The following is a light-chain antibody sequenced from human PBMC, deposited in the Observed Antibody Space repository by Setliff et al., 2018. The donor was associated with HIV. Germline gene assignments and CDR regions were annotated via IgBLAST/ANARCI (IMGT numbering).Light chain of an antibody. J-gene: IGLJ1*01. CDR1: SSNIGSYNL. Sequence: QSVLTQPASVSASPGQSITLSCTGTSSNIGSYNLVSWYQQHPGRAPKLIIYEVNKRPSEVSSRFSASKSGNTASLTISELQADDEADYYCCSYTGDRLLFVFGTGTK. CDR2: EVN. V-gene: IGLV2-23*02. CDR3: CSYTGDRLLFV.